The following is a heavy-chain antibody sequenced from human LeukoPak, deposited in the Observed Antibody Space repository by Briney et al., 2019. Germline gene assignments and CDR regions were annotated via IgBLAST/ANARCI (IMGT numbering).Heavy chain of an antibody. Sequence: GGSLRLSCAASGFTFSNYGMHWVRQAPGKGLEWVALIWFDENSKSYADSVKGRFTISRDNSKNTLYLQMNSLRAEDTAVYYCASDGSYWGQGTLVTVSS. CDR1: GFTFSNYG. V-gene: IGHV3-33*01. D-gene: IGHD2-15*01. CDR2: IWFDENSK. CDR3: ASDGSY. J-gene: IGHJ4*02.